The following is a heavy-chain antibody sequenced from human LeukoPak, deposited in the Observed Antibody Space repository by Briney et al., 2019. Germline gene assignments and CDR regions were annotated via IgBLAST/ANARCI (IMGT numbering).Heavy chain of an antibody. J-gene: IGHJ4*02. D-gene: IGHD5-18*01. CDR3: ARGDGGYSYGPSRPFDY. Sequence: SETLSLTCAVYGGSFSGYSWSWIRQPPGKGLEWIGYIYHSGSTYYNPSLKSRVTISVDRSKNQFSLKLSSVTAADTAVYYCARGDGGYSYGPSRPFDYWGQGTLVTVSS. CDR2: IYHSGST. CDR1: GGSFSGYS. V-gene: IGHV4-30-2*01.